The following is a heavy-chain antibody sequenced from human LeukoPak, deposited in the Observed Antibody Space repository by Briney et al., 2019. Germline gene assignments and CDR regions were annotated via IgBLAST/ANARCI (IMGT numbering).Heavy chain of an antibody. Sequence: PGGSLRHSCAASGFTFSSYSMNWVRQAPGKGLEWVSSISSSSSYIYYADSVKGRFTISRDNAKNSLYLQMNSLRAEDTAVYYCARDGLGYCSGGSCYSSAFDIWGQGTMVTVSS. D-gene: IGHD2-15*01. CDR2: ISSSSSYI. V-gene: IGHV3-21*01. CDR1: GFTFSSYS. J-gene: IGHJ3*02. CDR3: ARDGLGYCSGGSCYSSAFDI.